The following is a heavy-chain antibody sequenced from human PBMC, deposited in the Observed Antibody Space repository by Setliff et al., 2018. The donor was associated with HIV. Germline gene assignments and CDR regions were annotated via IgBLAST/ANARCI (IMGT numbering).Heavy chain of an antibody. V-gene: IGHV3-49*04. CDR3: AKDISSDYGEQRRMRWLQFFDY. D-gene: IGHD4-17*01. J-gene: IGHJ4*02. CDR2: IRSNTFGGTT. Sequence: GGSLRLSCATSGFTFGDYALSWVRQAPGKGLEWVAVIRSNTFGGTTEYGAAVKGRFAISRDDSRGIAYLQMNSLKTEDTAVYYCAKDISSDYGEQRRMRWLQFFDYWGQGTLVTVSS. CDR1: GFTFGDYA.